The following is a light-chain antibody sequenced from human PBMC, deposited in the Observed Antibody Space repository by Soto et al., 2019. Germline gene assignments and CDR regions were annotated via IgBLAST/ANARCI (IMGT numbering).Light chain of an antibody. Sequence: EMVLTQSPGTLSLSPGERATLSCRASQSVSNNYLAWYQQKPGQAPRLLISGASTRAADIPDRFSGSGSGTDFTLTIGRLEPEDLAVYYCQQYDSSPRTFGQGTKVDIK. J-gene: IGKJ1*01. CDR2: GAS. CDR3: QQYDSSPRT. V-gene: IGKV3-20*01. CDR1: QSVSNNY.